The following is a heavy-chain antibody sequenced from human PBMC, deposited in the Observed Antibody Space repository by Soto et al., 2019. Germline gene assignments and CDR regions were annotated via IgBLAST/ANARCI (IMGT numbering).Heavy chain of an antibody. D-gene: IGHD5-18*01. V-gene: IGHV3-30-3*01. CDR3: ARGLKGYSYGTTVN. J-gene: IGHJ4*02. CDR2: ISYDGSNK. CDR1: GFTFSSYA. Sequence: QVQLVESGGGVVQPGRSLRLSCAASGFTFSSYAMHWVRQAPGKGLEWVAVISYDGSNKYYADSVKSRFTISRDNSKDTLYLQMNSLRAEDTAVYYCARGLKGYSYGTTVNWGQGTLVTVSS.